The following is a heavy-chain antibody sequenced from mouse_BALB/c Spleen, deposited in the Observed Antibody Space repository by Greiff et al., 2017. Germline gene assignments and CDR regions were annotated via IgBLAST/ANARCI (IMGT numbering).Heavy chain of an antibody. J-gene: IGHJ2*01. CDR2: IWAGGST. Sequence: QVQLQQSGPGLVAPSQSLSITCTVSGFSLTSYGVHWVRQPPGKGLEWLGVIWAGGSTNYNSALMSRLSISKDNSKSQVFLKMNSLQTDDTAMYYCARDYDGNYFDYWGQGTTLTVSS. CDR1: GFSLTSYG. V-gene: IGHV2-9*02. D-gene: IGHD2-3*01. CDR3: ARDYDGNYFDY.